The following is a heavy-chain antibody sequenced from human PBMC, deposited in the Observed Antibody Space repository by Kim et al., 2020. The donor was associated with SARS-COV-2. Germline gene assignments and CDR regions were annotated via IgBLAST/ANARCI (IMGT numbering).Heavy chain of an antibody. J-gene: IGHJ4*02. CDR1: GFNFRGYW. Sequence: GGSLRLSCAASGFNFRGYWMHWVRQVPGKGLVWVSRINGDGSLTNYADSVKGRFTNSXXNTKNTLSLQMNSLRVEDTAVXXCVXDRIEWQWGQGTLVSVSS. CDR2: INGDGSLT. D-gene: IGHD2-8*01. V-gene: IGHV3-74*01. CDR3: VXDRIEWQ.